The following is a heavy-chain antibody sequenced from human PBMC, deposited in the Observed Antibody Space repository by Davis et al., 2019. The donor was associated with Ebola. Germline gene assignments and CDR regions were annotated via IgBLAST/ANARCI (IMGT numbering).Heavy chain of an antibody. J-gene: IGHJ4*02. V-gene: IGHV4-34*01. CDR3: TSYDS. Sequence: MPSETLSLTCVVSNGSFSGYFWSWIRQSPGKGLEWIGEINQSGSTNYNPSLKSRVTISVDTSKNQFSLKVTSMTAADTAVYYCTSYDSWGQGAHVTVSS. CDR2: INQSGST. D-gene: IGHD3-16*01. CDR1: NGSFSGYF.